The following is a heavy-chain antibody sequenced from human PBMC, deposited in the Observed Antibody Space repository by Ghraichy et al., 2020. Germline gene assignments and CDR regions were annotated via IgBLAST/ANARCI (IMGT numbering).Heavy chain of an antibody. Sequence: LNISCAVYGGSFSGYYWSWIRQPPGKGLEWIGEINHSGSTNYNPSLKSRVTISVDTSKNQFSLKLSSVTAADTAVYYCARANRGAASYYGMDVWGQGTTVTVSS. V-gene: IGHV4-34*01. CDR2: INHSGST. J-gene: IGHJ6*02. D-gene: IGHD5-18*01. CDR1: GGSFSGYY. CDR3: ARANRGAASYYGMDV.